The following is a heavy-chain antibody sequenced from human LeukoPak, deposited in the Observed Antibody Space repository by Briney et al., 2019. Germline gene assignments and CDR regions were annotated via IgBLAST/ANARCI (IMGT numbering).Heavy chain of an antibody. CDR2: IYYSGST. CDR1: GGSISSYY. Sequence: PSETLSLTRTVSGGSISSYYCSWIRQPPGKGLEWIGYIYYSGSTNYNPSLKSRVTISVDTSKNQFSLKLSSVTAADTAVYYCARQSSRAFDIWGQGTMVTVSS. V-gene: IGHV4-59*01. CDR3: ARQSSRAFDI. J-gene: IGHJ3*02.